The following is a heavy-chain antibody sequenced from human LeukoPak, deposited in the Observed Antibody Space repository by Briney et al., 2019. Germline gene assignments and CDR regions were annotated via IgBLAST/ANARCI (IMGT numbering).Heavy chain of an antibody. CDR3: ARGITYGDYLDY. J-gene: IGHJ4*02. CDR1: GGSISSGDYY. D-gene: IGHD4-17*01. Sequence: PSQTLSLTCTVSGGSISSGDYYWSWIRQPPGKGLEWIGYIYYSGSTYYNPSLKSRVTISVDTSKNQFSLKLSSVTAADTAVYHCARGITYGDYLDYWGQGTLVTVSS. CDR2: IYYSGST. V-gene: IGHV4-30-4*08.